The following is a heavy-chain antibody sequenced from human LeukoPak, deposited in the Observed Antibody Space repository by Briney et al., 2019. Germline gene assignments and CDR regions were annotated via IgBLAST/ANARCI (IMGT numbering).Heavy chain of an antibody. J-gene: IGHJ4*02. V-gene: IGHV3-7*01. CDR1: GFPFSRYW. CDR2: IKYDGSEK. CDR3: AKDPTYDSGSPLGY. Sequence: GGSLRLSCAASGFPFSRYWMTWVRQAPGKGLEWVANIKYDGSEKFYVGSVRGRFTISRDNTNNSLHLQMNSLRAEDTAIYYCAKDPTYDSGSPLGYGGQGTLVAVSS. D-gene: IGHD3-10*01.